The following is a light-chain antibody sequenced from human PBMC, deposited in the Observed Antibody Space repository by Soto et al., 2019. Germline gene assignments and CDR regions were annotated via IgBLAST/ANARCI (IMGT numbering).Light chain of an antibody. CDR3: QQYDNWRT. V-gene: IGKV3-15*01. Sequence: EIVMTQSPATLSVSPGERATLSCRASQSVSNNLAWYQQKPGQTPRLLFYGASTRATGLPARFSGSGSGTEFSVTISSLESEDVAVYYCQQYDNWRTFGQGTRLEI. J-gene: IGKJ5*01. CDR1: QSVSNN. CDR2: GAS.